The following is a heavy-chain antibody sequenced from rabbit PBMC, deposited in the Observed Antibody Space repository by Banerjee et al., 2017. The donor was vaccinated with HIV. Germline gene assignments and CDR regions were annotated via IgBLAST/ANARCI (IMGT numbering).Heavy chain of an antibody. CDR3: ARDLAGVIGWNFGL. CDR1: GFTLSSYW. CDR2: IYTRNGNT. D-gene: IGHD4-1*01. V-gene: IGHV1S45*01. J-gene: IGHJ3*01. Sequence: QLEESGGGLVQPEGSLTLTCKASGFTLSSYWMWWVRQAPGKGLEWIACIYTRNGNTYYATWAKGRFTISKTSSTTVTLQMTSLTAADTATYFCARDLAGVIGWNFGLWGQGTLVTVS.